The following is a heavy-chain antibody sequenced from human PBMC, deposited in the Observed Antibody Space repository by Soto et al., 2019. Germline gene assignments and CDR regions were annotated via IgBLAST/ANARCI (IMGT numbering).Heavy chain of an antibody. CDR2: IYYSGST. CDR1: GGSISSYY. V-gene: IGHV4-59*08. CDR3: AGRYGDAFDI. Sequence: QVQLQESGPGLVKPSETLSLTCTVSGGSISSYYWSWIRQPPGQGLEWIGYIYYSGSTNYNPSLRRRVTLAVDTSKNQFSLKLSSVTAADAAVYYCAGRYGDAFDIWGQGTMVTVSS. J-gene: IGHJ3*02. D-gene: IGHD1-20*01.